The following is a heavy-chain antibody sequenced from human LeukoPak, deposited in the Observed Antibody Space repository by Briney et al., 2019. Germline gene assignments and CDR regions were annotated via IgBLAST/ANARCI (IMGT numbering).Heavy chain of an antibody. CDR1: GFTFSTYW. Sequence: PGGSLRLSCAASGFTFSTYWMNWYRQAPGKGMEEVGNINQDASEINYVDSVRGRFTISRDNAKNSLHLQMNRLRAEDTAVYYCAADRHHSDWQKRFDFWGQGTLVTVSS. J-gene: IGHJ4*02. V-gene: IGHV3-7*01. D-gene: IGHD2-21*02. CDR2: INQDASEI. CDR3: AADRHHSDWQKRFDF.